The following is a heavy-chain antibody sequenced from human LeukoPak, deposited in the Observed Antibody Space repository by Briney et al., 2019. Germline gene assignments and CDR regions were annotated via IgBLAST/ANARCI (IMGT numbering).Heavy chain of an antibody. J-gene: IGHJ4*02. D-gene: IGHD3-3*01. CDR3: ARDTVGDYDFWSGYPDY. Sequence: SETLSLTCTVSGYSISSGYYWGWIRQPPGKGLEWIGSIYHSGSTYYNPSLKSRVTISVDTSKNQFSLKLSSVTAADTAVYYCARDTVGDYDFWSGYPDYWGQGTLVTVSS. CDR1: GYSISSGYY. V-gene: IGHV4-38-2*02. CDR2: IYHSGST.